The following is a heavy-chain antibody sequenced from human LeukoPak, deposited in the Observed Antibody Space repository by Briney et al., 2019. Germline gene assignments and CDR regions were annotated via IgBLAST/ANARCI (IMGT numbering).Heavy chain of an antibody. J-gene: IGHJ4*02. Sequence: SETLSLTCAVYGGSFSSYYWSWIRQPPGKGLEWIGEINHSGSTNYNPSLKSRVTMSVDTSKNQFSLKLSSVTAADTAVYYCARRGDWGQGTLVTVSS. CDR1: GGSFSSYY. CDR3: ARRGD. CDR2: INHSGST. V-gene: IGHV4-34*01. D-gene: IGHD3-16*01.